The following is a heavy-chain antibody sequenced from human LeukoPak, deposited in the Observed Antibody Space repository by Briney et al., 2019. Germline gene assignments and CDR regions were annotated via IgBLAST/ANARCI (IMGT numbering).Heavy chain of an antibody. CDR1: GFTFSTYA. D-gene: IGHD3-10*02. Sequence: GGSLRLSCAASGFTFSTYAMTWVRQAPGKGLEWVSTISAAGASTYYPDSVKGRFTISRDNSKNMLYLQMNGLRAEDTAVYYCAKYVRELDYWGQGTLVTVSS. J-gene: IGHJ4*02. V-gene: IGHV3-23*01. CDR3: AKYVRELDY. CDR2: ISAAGAST.